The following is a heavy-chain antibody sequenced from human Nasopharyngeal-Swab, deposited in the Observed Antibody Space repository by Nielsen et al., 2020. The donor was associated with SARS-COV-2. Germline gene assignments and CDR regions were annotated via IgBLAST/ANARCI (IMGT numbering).Heavy chain of an antibody. V-gene: IGHV1-69*10. CDR3: ASGAEDYDSSGYYPYFYY. Sequence: WVRQAPGQGLEWMGGIIPILGIANYAEKVQGRVTITADKSTSTAYMELSSLRAEDTAVYYCASGAEDYDSSGYYPYFYYWGQGTLVTVSS. CDR2: IIPILGIA. D-gene: IGHD3-22*01. J-gene: IGHJ4*02.